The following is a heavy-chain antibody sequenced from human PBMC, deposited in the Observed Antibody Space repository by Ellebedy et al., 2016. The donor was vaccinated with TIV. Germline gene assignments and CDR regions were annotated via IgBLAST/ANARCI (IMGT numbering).Heavy chain of an antibody. D-gene: IGHD1-1*01. CDR1: GFTFSNYW. Sequence: GGSLRLSXAVSGFTFSNYWMSWVRQVPGKGLEWVANIKQDGSEKYYVDSVKGRFTISRDNAKNSLYLQMNSLRAEDTAVYYCARDLSGTFDPWGQGTLVTVSS. J-gene: IGHJ5*02. CDR2: IKQDGSEK. CDR3: ARDLSGTFDP. V-gene: IGHV3-7*01.